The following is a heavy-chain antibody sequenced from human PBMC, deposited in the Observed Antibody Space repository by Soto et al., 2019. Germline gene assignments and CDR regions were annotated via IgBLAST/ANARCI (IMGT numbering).Heavy chain of an antibody. V-gene: IGHV1-18*01. D-gene: IGHD4-4*01. CDR1: GYTFTSYG. Sequence: ASVKVSCKASGYTFTSYGISWVRQAPGQGLEWMGWISAYNGNTNYAQKHQGRVTMTTDTSTSTAYMELRSLRSDDTAVYYCARDESSNYAWFDPWAREPWSPSPQ. CDR3: ARDESSNYAWFDP. J-gene: IGHJ5*02. CDR2: ISAYNGNT.